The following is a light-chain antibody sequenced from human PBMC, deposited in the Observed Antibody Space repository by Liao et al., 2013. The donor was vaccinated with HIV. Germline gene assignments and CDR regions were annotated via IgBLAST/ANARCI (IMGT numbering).Light chain of an antibody. CDR1: ALPKLY. CDR2: KDS. CDR3: QVWDSSSDPVV. Sequence: SYELTQPPSVSVSPGQTARITCSGDALPKLYAYWYQQKPGQAPVLVIYKDSERPSGIPERFSGSNSGNTATLTISRVEAGDEADYYCQVWDSSSDPVVFGGGTKLTVL. J-gene: IGLJ2*01. V-gene: IGLV3-25*02.